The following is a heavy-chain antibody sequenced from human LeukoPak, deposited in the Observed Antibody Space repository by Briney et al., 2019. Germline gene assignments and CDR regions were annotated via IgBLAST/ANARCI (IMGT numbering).Heavy chain of an antibody. CDR3: ARDGLVGPFSY. V-gene: IGHV3-30*14. J-gene: IGHJ4*02. CDR1: GFTFTNYA. D-gene: IGHD1-26*01. Sequence: GRSLRLSCAASGFTFTNYAMHWVRQAPGKGLEWVAVISYDETNKYYEDSVKGRFTISRDSSKNTLYLQMNSLRAEDTAVYYCARDGLVGPFSYWGQGTLVTVSS. CDR2: ISYDETNK.